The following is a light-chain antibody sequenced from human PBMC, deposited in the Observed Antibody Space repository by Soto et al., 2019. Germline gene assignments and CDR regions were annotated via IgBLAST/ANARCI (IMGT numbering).Light chain of an antibody. CDR3: QQLNSYPSIT. V-gene: IGKV1-9*01. Sequence: IQLTQSPSSLSASVGDRVTITCRASQGISSYLAWYQQKPGKAPKLLIYAASTLQSGVPSRFSGSGSGTDFTLTISSLQPEDFPTYYCQQLNSYPSITFGHGTRLEIK. J-gene: IGKJ5*01. CDR1: QGISSY. CDR2: AAS.